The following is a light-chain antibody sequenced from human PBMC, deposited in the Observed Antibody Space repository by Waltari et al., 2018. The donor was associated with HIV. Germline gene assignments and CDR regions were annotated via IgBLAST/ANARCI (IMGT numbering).Light chain of an antibody. CDR2: AAA. CDR1: QIIANY. CDR3: QQTYITPRT. Sequence: DIQMTQSPSSLSASVGDRVTITCRASQIIANYLNWYQHKPGKAPKVLSFAAATLQSGVPARFSGTGYGTDFSLTITSLQREDFATYYCQQTYITPRTFGQGTKVEIK. J-gene: IGKJ1*01. V-gene: IGKV1-39*01.